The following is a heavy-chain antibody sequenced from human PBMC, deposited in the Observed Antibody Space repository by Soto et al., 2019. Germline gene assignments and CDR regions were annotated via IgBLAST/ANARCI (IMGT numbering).Heavy chain of an antibody. CDR3: ARMNYDFWSGYYFDY. CDR2: IYYSGST. D-gene: IGHD3-3*01. CDR1: GGSVSSVSYY. Sequence: ETLSLTCTVSGGSVSSVSYYWSWIRQPPGKGLEWIGYIYYSGSTNYNPSLKSRVTISVDTSKNQFSLKLSSVTAADTAVYYCARMNYDFWSGYYFDYWGQGTLVTVSS. V-gene: IGHV4-61*01. J-gene: IGHJ4*02.